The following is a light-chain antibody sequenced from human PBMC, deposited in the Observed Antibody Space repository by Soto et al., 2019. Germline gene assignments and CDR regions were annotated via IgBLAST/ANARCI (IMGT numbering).Light chain of an antibody. Sequence: EIVLTQSPGTLSLSPGERATLSCRASQSVSSSYLAWYQQKPGQAPRLLIYGASSRATGIPDRFSGSGSGTGFTLTISRLEPEDFAVYYCKQYGSSPWTFGQGTKVDIK. CDR1: QSVSSSY. J-gene: IGKJ1*01. CDR3: KQYGSSPWT. V-gene: IGKV3-20*01. CDR2: GAS.